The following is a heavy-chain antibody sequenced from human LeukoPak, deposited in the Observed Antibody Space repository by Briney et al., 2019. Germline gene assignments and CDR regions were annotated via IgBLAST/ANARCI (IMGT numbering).Heavy chain of an antibody. J-gene: IGHJ5*02. CDR3: ARDFKITFGGVP. CDR2: INPNSGGT. V-gene: IGHV1-2*02. Sequence: ASVKVSCKASGYTFTSFDINWVRQATGQGLEWMGWINPNSGGTNYAQKFQGRVTMTRDTSISTAYMELSRLRSDDTAVYYCARDFKITFGGVPWGQGTLVTVSS. D-gene: IGHD3-16*01. CDR1: GYTFTSFD.